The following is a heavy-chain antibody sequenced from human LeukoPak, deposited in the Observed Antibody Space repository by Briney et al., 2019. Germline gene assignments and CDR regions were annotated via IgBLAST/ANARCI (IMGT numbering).Heavy chain of an antibody. CDR2: ISIGGNIK. CDR1: GFAFSTYT. V-gene: IGHV3-30-3*01. CDR3: ARDIGVNMI. Sequence: GGSLRLSCAASGFAFSTYTMHWVRQAPGKGLEWVAVISIGGNIKYYADPVKGRFTISRDNSKNTLYLQMNSLRPEDTAVYYCARDIGVNMIWGQGTLVTVSS. J-gene: IGHJ4*02. D-gene: IGHD3-22*01.